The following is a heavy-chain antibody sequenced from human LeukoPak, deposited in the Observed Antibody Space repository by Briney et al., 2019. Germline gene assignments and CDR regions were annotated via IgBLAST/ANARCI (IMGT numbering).Heavy chain of an antibody. CDR2: FYISGST. CDR3: ARASGDSTRMDV. D-gene: IGHD5-18*01. CDR1: GDSITSYY. Sequence: SETLSLTCTVSGDSITSYYWSWIRQPAGKELEWLGRFYISGSTNYNPSLKCRVTMSVDTSKSQFYLKLSSVTAADTAVYYCARASGDSTRMDVWGKGTTVTVSS. V-gene: IGHV4-4*07. J-gene: IGHJ6*03.